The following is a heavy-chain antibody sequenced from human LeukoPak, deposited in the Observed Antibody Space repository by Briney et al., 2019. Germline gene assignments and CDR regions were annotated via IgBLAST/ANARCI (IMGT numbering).Heavy chain of an antibody. CDR2: ISYDGNNK. Sequence: GGSLRLSCAASGFTFSRHVMHWVSQAPGKGLEWVASISYDGNNKFHADPVKGRFTISRDNSRNTLYLQMNSLRGEDAAVYSCARGGIPTGPYYYFYYMDVWGKGTAVAVSS. CDR1: GFTFSRHV. J-gene: IGHJ6*03. V-gene: IGHV3-30*01. D-gene: IGHD3-10*01. CDR3: ARGGIPTGPYYYFYYMDV.